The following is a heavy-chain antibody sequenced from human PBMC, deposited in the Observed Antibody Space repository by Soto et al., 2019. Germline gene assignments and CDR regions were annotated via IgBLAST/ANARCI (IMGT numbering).Heavy chain of an antibody. D-gene: IGHD2-2*03. CDR1: GFTSSSYG. V-gene: IGHV3-30*18. CDR3: AKDLGYCSSTSCSYYYYYGMDV. J-gene: IGHJ6*02. CDR2: ISYDGSNK. Sequence: GGSLRLSCAASGFTSSSYGMHWVRQAPGKGLEWVAVISYDGSNKYYADSVKGRFTISRDNSKNTLYLQMNSLRAEDTAVYYCAKDLGYCSSTSCSYYYYYGMDVWGQGTTVTVSS.